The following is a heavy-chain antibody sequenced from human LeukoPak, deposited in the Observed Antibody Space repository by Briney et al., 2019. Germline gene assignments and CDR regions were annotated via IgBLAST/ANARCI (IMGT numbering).Heavy chain of an antibody. J-gene: IGHJ5*02. CDR3: ARRWNPGHWFDP. CDR1: GGSISSSSYY. CDR2: IYYSGST. Sequence: SETLSLTCTVSGGSISSSSYYWGWIRQPPGKGLEWIGSIYYSGSTYYNPSLKSRVTISVDTSKNQFSLKLSSVTAADTAVYYCARRWNPGHWFDPWGQGTLVTVSS. D-gene: IGHD1-1*01. V-gene: IGHV4-39*01.